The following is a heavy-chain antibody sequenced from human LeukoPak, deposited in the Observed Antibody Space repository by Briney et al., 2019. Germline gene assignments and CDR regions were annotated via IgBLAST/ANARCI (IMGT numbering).Heavy chain of an antibody. J-gene: IGHJ4*02. CDR1: GYSFATYW. CDR2: IYPGDSDT. D-gene: IGHD2-15*01. Sequence: GDSLKISCKGSGYSFATYWIGWVRQMPGKGLEWMGIIYPGDSDTRYSPFFQGQVTISADKSISTTYLQWSSLKASDTAMYYCARDGQNSHHCSGGSCYGSDQQFDYWGQGTLVTVSS. CDR3: ARDGQNSHHCSGGSCYGSDQQFDY. V-gene: IGHV5-51*01.